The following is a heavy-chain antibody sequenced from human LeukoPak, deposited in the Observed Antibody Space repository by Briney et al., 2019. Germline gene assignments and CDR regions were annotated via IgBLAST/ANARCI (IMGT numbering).Heavy chain of an antibody. D-gene: IGHD6-19*01. CDR1: GGSISSGDYY. CDR2: IYYSGST. CDR3: ATRIAVAGFPYDY. J-gene: IGHJ4*02. Sequence: SQTLSLTCTVSGGSISSGDYYWSWIRQPPGKGLEWIGYIYYSGSTYYNPSLKSRVTISVDTSKNQFSLKLSSVTAADTAVYYCATRIAVAGFPYDYWGQGTLVTVSS. V-gene: IGHV4-31*03.